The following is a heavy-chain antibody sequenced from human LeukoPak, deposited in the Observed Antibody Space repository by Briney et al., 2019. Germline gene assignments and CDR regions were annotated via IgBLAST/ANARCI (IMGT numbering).Heavy chain of an antibody. CDR1: GGSINAYY. V-gene: IGHV4-59*01. J-gene: IGHJ4*02. CDR3: ARFGTSSSRFFDQ. CDR2: IHYSGTT. Sequence: SETLSLTCTVSGGSINAYYWSWIRQPPGKGLEWIGYIHYSGTTNYYPSLKSRVTIALDTSKNQFSLNLNSVTAADTAVYYCARFGTSSSRFFDQWGQGTLVTVS. D-gene: IGHD6-6*01.